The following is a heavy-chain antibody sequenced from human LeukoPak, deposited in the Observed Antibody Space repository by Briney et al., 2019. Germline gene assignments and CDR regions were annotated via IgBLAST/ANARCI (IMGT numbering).Heavy chain of an antibody. V-gene: IGHV1-18*01. J-gene: IGHJ4*02. D-gene: IGHD3-10*01. Sequence: ASVKVSCKASGYTFTSYGISRVRQAPGQGLEWMGWISAYNGNTNYAQKLQGRVTMTTDTSTSTAYMELRSLRSDDTAVYYCARDYPLKVRGVILTPFDYWGQGTLVTVSS. CDR1: GYTFTSYG. CDR2: ISAYNGNT. CDR3: ARDYPLKVRGVILTPFDY.